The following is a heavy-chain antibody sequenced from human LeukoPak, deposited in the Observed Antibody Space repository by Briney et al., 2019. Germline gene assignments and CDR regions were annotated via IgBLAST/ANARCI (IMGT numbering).Heavy chain of an antibody. V-gene: IGHV3-30*18. D-gene: IGHD2/OR15-2a*01. CDR3: VKEYFRGFDQ. Sequence: PGRSLRLSCAASGFTFNSYGIHWVRRAPGQGLEWGAAISNDGKVTYYEDSVRGRFSVSRDNSKNTVNLQMNSLRTEDTAVYHCVKEYFRGFDQWGQGTVVIVSS. CDR1: GFTFNSYG. CDR2: ISNDGKVT. J-gene: IGHJ4*02.